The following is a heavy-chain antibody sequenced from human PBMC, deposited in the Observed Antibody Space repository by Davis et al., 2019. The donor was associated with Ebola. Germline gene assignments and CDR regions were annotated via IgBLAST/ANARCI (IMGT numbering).Heavy chain of an antibody. CDR2: IYSGGST. D-gene: IGHD6-13*01. J-gene: IGHJ6*02. V-gene: IGHV3-66*04. Sequence: GGSLRLSCAASGFTVSSNYMSWVRQAPGKGLEWVSVIYSGGSTYYADSVKGRFTISRDNSKNTLYLQMNSLRAEDTAVYYCASQQLETYYYYGMDVWGQGTTVTVSS. CDR3: ASQQLETYYYYGMDV. CDR1: GFTVSSNY.